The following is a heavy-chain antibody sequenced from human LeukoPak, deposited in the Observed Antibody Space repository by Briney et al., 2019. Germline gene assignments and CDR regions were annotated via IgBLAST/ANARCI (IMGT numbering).Heavy chain of an antibody. V-gene: IGHV1-69*06. CDR3: ARDPRVGYCSSTSCYGTYYYYGMDV. D-gene: IGHD2-2*01. J-gene: IGHJ6*04. CDR2: IIAIFGTA. Sequence: ASAKVSCKASGGTFSSYAISWVRHGPGQGLEWRGGIIAIFGTANYAQKFQGRVTITADKSTSTAYMELSSLRSADTAVYYCARDPRVGYCSSTSCYGTYYYYGMDVWDKGTTVTVSS. CDR1: GGTFSSYA.